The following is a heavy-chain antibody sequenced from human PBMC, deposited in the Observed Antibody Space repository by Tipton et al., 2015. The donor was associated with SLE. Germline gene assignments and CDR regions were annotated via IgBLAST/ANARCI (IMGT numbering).Heavy chain of an antibody. V-gene: IGHV1-18*01. CDR2: ISAYNGNT. J-gene: IGHJ6*02. D-gene: IGHD2-8*02. CDR1: GYTFTSYG. Sequence: QLVQSGAEVKKPGASVKVSCKASGYTFTSYGISWVRQAPGQGLEWMGWISAYNGNTNYAQKLQGRVTMTTDTSTSTAYMELRSLRSDATAVYYCARSGHCTGGVCYTYYYYGMDVWGQGTTVTVSS. CDR3: ARSGHCTGGVCYTYYYYGMDV.